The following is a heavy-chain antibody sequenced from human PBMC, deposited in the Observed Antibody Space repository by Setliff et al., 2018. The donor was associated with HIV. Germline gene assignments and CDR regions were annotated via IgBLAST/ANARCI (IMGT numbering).Heavy chain of an antibody. Sequence: ASVKVSCKASGYTFTDSYIHWVRQAPGQGLEWMAWINSATGGTNYAQNFQGWVTVTRDTSINTVYVELSSLKSDDTAVYYCARDYLHVFDIWGQGTMVTVSS. CDR1: GYTFTDSY. J-gene: IGHJ3*02. CDR2: INSATGGT. CDR3: ARDYLHVFDI. V-gene: IGHV1-2*04.